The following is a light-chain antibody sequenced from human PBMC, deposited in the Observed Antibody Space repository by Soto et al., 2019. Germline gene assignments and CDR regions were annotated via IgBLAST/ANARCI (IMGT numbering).Light chain of an antibody. J-gene: IGLJ2*01. CDR2: EGT. V-gene: IGLV2-23*01. CDR1: SSNVGTYDL. CDR3: CSFAVGAALV. Sequence: QSALTQPASVSASPGQSITISCTGTSSNVGTYDLVSWYQHHPDKAPKLIIYEGTKRRSGISSRFSGSKSGNTASLTISGLQAEDDADYYCCSFAVGAALVFGGGTKVTVL.